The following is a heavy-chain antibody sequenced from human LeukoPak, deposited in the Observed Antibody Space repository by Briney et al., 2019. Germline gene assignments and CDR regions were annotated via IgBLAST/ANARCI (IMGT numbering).Heavy chain of an antibody. Sequence: GEPLNIPSKASAYSFTTYWIGWVRHMPGKGLEWMGISYPVDSDTRYSPSFQGQVTISADKSISTAYLQRSRLKASDTAMYYCARRSSGWSDWGQGTLVSVSS. CDR1: AYSFTTYW. V-gene: IGHV5-51*01. CDR2: SYPVDSDT. J-gene: IGHJ4*02. CDR3: ARRSSGWSD. D-gene: IGHD6-19*01.